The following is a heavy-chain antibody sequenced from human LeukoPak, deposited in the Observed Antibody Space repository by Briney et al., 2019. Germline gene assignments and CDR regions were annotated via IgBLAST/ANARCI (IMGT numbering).Heavy chain of an antibody. CDR1: GYSFPSYG. D-gene: IGHD4-17*01. Sequence: TVKVSCKASGYSFPSYGHSWAPHAPGQALEWMGWISAYNGNTNYAQKLQGRVTMTTDTSTSTAYMELRSLRSDDTAVYYCARGDYGDYPYGMDVWGQGTTVTVSS. V-gene: IGHV1-18*01. J-gene: IGHJ6*02. CDR2: ISAYNGNT. CDR3: ARGDYGDYPYGMDV.